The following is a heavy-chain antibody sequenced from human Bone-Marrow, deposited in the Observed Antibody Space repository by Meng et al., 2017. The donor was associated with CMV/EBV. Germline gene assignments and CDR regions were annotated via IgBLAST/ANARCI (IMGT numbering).Heavy chain of an antibody. V-gene: IGHV4-59*12. CDR3: SHGDAFDI. CDR1: GGSISSYY. J-gene: IGHJ3*02. Sequence: GSLRLSCNVFGGSISSYYWSWIRQPPGKGLEWIGYVYYSGSTNYNPSLKSRVTISADTSKNQFSLKLSSVTAADTAVYYCSHGDAFDIWGQGTMVTGSS. CDR2: VYYSGST.